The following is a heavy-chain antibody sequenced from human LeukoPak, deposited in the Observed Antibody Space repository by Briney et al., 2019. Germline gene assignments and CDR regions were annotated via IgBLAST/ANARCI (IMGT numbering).Heavy chain of an antibody. CDR3: ARDSLPLGYCSGGSCRQPDY. D-gene: IGHD2-15*01. CDR1: GGSISSGYY. V-gene: IGHV4-38-2*02. CDR2: IYHSGNT. Sequence: PSETLPLTCTVSGGSISSGYYWGWIRQPPGKGLEWIGSIYHSGNTYYNPSLKSRVTISVDTSKNQFSLNLSSVTAADTAVYYCARDSLPLGYCSGGSCRQPDYWGQGTLVTVSS. J-gene: IGHJ4*02.